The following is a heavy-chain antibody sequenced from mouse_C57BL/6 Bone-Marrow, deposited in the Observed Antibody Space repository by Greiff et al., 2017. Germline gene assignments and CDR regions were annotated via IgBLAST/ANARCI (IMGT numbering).Heavy chain of an antibody. J-gene: IGHJ1*03. D-gene: IGHD2-3*01. Sequence: VQLKESGPGLAKPSQTLSLTCSVTGYSITSDYWTWIRKFPGNKLEYMGYISYSGSTYYNPSLKSRISITRDTSKNQYYLQLNSVTTEDTATYYCARYGYYRYWYFDVWGTGTTVTVSS. CDR2: ISYSGST. V-gene: IGHV3-8*01. CDR3: ARYGYYRYWYFDV. CDR1: GYSITSDY.